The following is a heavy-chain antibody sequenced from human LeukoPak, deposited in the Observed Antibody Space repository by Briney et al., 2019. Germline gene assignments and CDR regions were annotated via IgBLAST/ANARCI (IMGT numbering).Heavy chain of an antibody. CDR1: GYTFTGCY. V-gene: IGHV1-2*06. CDR2: INPNSGGT. J-gene: IGHJ4*02. D-gene: IGHD7-27*01. Sequence: ASVKVSCKASGYTFTGCYMHWVRQAPGQGLEWMGRINPNSGGTNYAQKFQGRATMTRDTSISTAYMELSRLRSDDTAVYYCARGDNWGSEAHWGQGTLVTVSS. CDR3: ARGDNWGSEAH.